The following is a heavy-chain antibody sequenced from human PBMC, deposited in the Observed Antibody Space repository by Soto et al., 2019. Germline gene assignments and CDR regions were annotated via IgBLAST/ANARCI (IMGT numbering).Heavy chain of an antibody. CDR2: ISGGGGST. V-gene: IGHV3-23*01. J-gene: IGHJ4*01. Sequence: GSLRLSCAASGFTFSSYAMNWVRQAPGKGLEWVAGISGGGGSTYYADSVKGRFTISRDTSKNTVYLQMHSLSAEDTAMYYCARARGGGGITYNYHFDYWGHGTQVTVSS. CDR3: ARARGGGGITYNYHFDY. CDR1: GFTFSSYA. D-gene: IGHD3-16*01.